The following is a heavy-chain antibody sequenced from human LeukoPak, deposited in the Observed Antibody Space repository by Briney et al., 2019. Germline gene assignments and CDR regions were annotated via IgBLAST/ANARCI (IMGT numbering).Heavy chain of an antibody. Sequence: GGSLRLSCAASGFTFSRHWMHWVLQAPGKGLVWISRINSDASDTNYADFVKGRFTISRDNAKNTVYLQINSLRDEDTAVYYCARICSSTDCLIPDWGQGTLVTVSS. CDR2: INSDASDT. D-gene: IGHD2-2*01. CDR3: ARICSSTDCLIPD. CDR1: GFTFSRHW. J-gene: IGHJ4*02. V-gene: IGHV3-74*01.